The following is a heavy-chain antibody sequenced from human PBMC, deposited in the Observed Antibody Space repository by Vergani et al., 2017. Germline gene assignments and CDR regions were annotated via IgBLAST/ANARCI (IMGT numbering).Heavy chain of an antibody. Sequence: QVQLQQWCAGLLQPSETLSLTCAVYGGSFSGYYWSWIRQPPGKGLGWIGEINHSGSTNYHPSLKSRVTISVDTSKNQFPLKLSSVSAADTGVYYCARGGRQWLGRTYFDYWGQGTLVTVSS. D-gene: IGHD6-19*01. CDR2: INHSGST. CDR3: ARGGRQWLGRTYFDY. V-gene: IGHV4-34*01. CDR1: GGSFSGYY. J-gene: IGHJ4*02.